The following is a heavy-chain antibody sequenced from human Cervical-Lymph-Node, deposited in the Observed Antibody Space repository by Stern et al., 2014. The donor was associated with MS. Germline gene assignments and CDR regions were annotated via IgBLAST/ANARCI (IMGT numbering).Heavy chain of an antibody. D-gene: IGHD6-13*01. J-gene: IGHJ6*02. V-gene: IGHV1-69*01. CDR2: IIPLSGTR. Sequence: QVQLVQSGAEVKKPGSSIKVSCKASGGSLHDYAFSWVRQAPGQGLEWMGEIIPLSGTRSYAQKFQGRVAISAESSTSIIYLELSNLRSDDTAVYYCGRQGAAAPAYYYGMDVWGPGTTVTVSS. CDR1: GGSLHDYA. CDR3: GRQGAAAPAYYYGMDV.